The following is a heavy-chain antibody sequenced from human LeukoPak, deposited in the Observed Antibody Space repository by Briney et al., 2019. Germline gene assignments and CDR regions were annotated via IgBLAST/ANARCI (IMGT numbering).Heavy chain of an antibody. CDR1: GGSFSGYY. V-gene: IGHV4-34*01. CDR3: ARAGYDSSGYYYDY. CDR2: INHSGST. J-gene: IGHJ4*02. Sequence: SETLSLTCAVYGGSFSGYYWSWIRQPPGKGLEWIGEINHSGSTNYNPSLKSRVTIPVDTSKNQFSLKLSSVTAADTAVYYCARAGYDSSGYYYDYWGQGTLVTVSS. D-gene: IGHD3-22*01.